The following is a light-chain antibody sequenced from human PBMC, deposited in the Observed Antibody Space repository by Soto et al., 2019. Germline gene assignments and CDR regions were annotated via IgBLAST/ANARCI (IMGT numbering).Light chain of an antibody. CDR1: QTTINW. J-gene: IGKJ1*01. CDR3: QHQRT. CDR2: TSS. Sequence: DIQMTQSPSTLSASVGDRVTITCRASQTTINWLAWYQQKPGKAPKLLIYTSSTLESGVPSRFSGSGSGTEFTLTISNLQPDDFGTSYGQHQRTFGQGTKVEIK. V-gene: IGKV1-5*03.